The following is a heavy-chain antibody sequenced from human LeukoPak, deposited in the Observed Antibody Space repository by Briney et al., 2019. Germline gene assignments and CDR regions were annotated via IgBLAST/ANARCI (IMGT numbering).Heavy chain of an antibody. V-gene: IGHV3-9*01. J-gene: IGHJ4*02. D-gene: IGHD1-26*01. CDR2: ISWNSGSI. CDR3: ARSPRALTDY. CDR1: GFTFDDYA. Sequence: GGSLRLSCAASGFTFDDYAMYWVRQAPGKGLEWVSGISWNSGSIGYADSVKGRFTISRDNAKDSLYLQMNSLRAEDTAVYYCARSPRALTDYWGQGTLVTVSS.